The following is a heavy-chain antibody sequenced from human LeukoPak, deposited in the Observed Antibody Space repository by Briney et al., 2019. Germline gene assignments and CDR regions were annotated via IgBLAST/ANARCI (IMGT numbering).Heavy chain of an antibody. V-gene: IGHV1-2*02. Sequence: ASVKVSCKASGYTFTGYYMHWVRQAPGQGLEWMGWINPNSGGTNYAQKFQGRVTMTRDTSISTACMELSRLRSDDTAVYYCARRLRRGVAFDIWGQGTMVTVSS. CDR1: GYTFTGYY. CDR2: INPNSGGT. CDR3: ARRLRRGVAFDI. D-gene: IGHD5-12*01. J-gene: IGHJ3*02.